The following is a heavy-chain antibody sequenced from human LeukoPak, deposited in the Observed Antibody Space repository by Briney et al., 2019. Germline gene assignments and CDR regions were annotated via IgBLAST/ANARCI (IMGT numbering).Heavy chain of an antibody. V-gene: IGHV1-2*02. CDR2: INPNSGGT. J-gene: IGHJ3*02. D-gene: IGHD3-10*01. CDR3: ARVRTRGLMDDAFDI. Sequence: GASVKVSCKASGYIFTGSYMHWVRQAPGQGLEWMGWINPNSGGTNYAQKFQGRVTMTRDTSISTAYMELSRLRSDDTAVYYCARVRTRGLMDDAFDIWGQGTMVTVSS. CDR1: GYIFTGSY.